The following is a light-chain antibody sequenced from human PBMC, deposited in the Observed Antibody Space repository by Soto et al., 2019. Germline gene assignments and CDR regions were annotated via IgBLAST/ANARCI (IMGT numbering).Light chain of an antibody. J-gene: IGLJ2*01. CDR3: STWDDSLSAVA. V-gene: IGLV1-47*02. CDR2: NND. Sequence: QSVLTQPPSASGTPGPRVTLPRSGGSFNIGRNSVYWYQQLPGTAPNPHIYNNDQRPSGVPDRFSGSKSGTSASLAISGLRSEDEADYYCSTWDDSLSAVAFGGGTKVTVL. CDR1: SFNIGRNS.